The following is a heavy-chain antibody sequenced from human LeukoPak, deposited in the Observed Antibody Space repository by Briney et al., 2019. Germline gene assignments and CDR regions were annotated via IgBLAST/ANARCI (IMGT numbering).Heavy chain of an antibody. Sequence: ASVTVSCTASGFTFSGSAIQWVRQARGQRPEWIGWIVVGSGNTNYAQKFQERVTITRDMSTSTAYMELSSLRSEDTAVYYCAADMEPTDPYNWVDPWGQGTLVTVSS. CDR1: GFTFSGSA. V-gene: IGHV1-58*02. CDR3: AADMEPTDPYNWVDP. J-gene: IGHJ5*02. CDR2: IVVGSGNT. D-gene: IGHD1-14*01.